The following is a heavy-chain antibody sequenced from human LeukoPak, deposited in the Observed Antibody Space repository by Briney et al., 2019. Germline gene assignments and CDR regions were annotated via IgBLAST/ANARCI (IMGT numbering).Heavy chain of an antibody. D-gene: IGHD3-9*01. J-gene: IGHJ4*02. CDR1: GGSFSGYY. CDR2: INHSGST. Sequence: SETLSLTCAVYGGSFSGYYWSWIRQPPGKGLEWIGEINHSGSTNYNPSLKSRVTISVDTSKNQFSLKLSSVTAADTAVYYCARENDILTGYYDYWGQGTLVTVSS. CDR3: ARENDILTGYYDY. V-gene: IGHV4-34*01.